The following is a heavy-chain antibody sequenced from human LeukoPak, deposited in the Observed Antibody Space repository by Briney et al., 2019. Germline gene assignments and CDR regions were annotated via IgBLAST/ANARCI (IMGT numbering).Heavy chain of an antibody. D-gene: IGHD3-22*01. V-gene: IGHV4-34*01. Sequence: SETLFLTCAVYGGSFSGYYWSWIRQPPGKGLEWIGEINHSGSTNYNPSLKSRVTISVDTSKNQFSLKLSSVTAADTAVYYCARLPYYYDSSGYYYFDYWGQGTLVTVSS. CDR1: GGSFSGYY. CDR3: ARLPYYYDSSGYYYFDY. CDR2: INHSGST. J-gene: IGHJ4*02.